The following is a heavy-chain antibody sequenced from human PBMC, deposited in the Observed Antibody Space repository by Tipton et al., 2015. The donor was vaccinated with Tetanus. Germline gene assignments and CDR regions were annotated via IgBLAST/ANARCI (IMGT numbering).Heavy chain of an antibody. V-gene: IGHV1-18*01. CDR2: ISAYNGNT. D-gene: IGHD6-13*01. J-gene: IGHJ5*02. Sequence: QSGPEVKKPGASVKVSCKASGYTFTSYGISWVRQAPGQGLEWMGWISAYNGNTNYAQKLQGRVTMTTDTSTSTAYMELRSLGSDDTAVYYCARDPRNGIAAAAWFDPWGQGTLVTVSS. CDR1: GYTFTSYG. CDR3: ARDPRNGIAAAAWFDP.